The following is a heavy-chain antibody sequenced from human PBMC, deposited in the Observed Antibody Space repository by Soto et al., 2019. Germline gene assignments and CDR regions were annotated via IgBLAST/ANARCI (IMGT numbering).Heavy chain of an antibody. CDR1: GGTLRSYA. CDR2: IIPMIGTP. J-gene: IGHJ3*01. CDR3: ARGRGFGDYSFDL. V-gene: IGHV1-69*01. Sequence: QVQLVQSGAEVKKPGSSVKVSCKASGGTLRSYAITWVRQAPGQGLEWMGGIIPMIGTPKYAQKFQGRLMITADEFTSTAYMELSSLRSEDTAVYYCARGRGFGDYSFDLWGQGTKVTVSS. D-gene: IGHD2-21*02.